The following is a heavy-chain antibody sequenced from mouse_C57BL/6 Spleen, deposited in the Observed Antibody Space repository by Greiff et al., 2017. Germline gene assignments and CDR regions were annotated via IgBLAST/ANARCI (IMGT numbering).Heavy chain of an antibody. D-gene: IGHD1-3*01. V-gene: IGHV6-3*01. J-gene: IGHJ3*01. Sequence: EVQLLESGGGLVQPGGSMKLSCVASGFTFSNYWMNWVRQSPEKGLEWVAQIRLKSDNYATHYAESVKGRFTISRDDSKSSVYLQMNNLRAEDTGIYYCTTNRPEIAYWGQGTLVTVSA. CDR1: GFTFSNYW. CDR3: TTNRPEIAY. CDR2: IRLKSDNYAT.